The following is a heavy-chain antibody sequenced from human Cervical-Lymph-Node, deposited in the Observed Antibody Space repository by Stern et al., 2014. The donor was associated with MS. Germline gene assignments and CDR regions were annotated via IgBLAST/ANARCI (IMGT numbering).Heavy chain of an antibody. Sequence: VQLVESGGGVVQPGRSLRVSCATAGFTFTSYAMNWVRQAPGKGLEWVAVISYDGNTKDYAGSVKGRFTISIDNSKNTLYLQMSSLRAEDTAVYYCVRERSSRGFDYWGQGSLVTVSS. CDR2: ISYDGNTK. J-gene: IGHJ4*02. CDR1: GFTFTSYA. D-gene: IGHD5/OR15-5a*01. CDR3: VRERSSRGFDY. V-gene: IGHV3-30-3*01.